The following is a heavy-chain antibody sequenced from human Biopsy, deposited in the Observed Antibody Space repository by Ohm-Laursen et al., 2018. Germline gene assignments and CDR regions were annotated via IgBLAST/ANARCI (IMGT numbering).Heavy chain of an antibody. CDR3: AKEVFSAVGTSGFDP. Sequence: SLRLSCAASGLTFSNYAMTWVRQAPGRGLEWVSAINGGGGSPYYADSVKGRFTISRDNSKKTVYLQMKSLRAEDTAVYYCAKEVFSAVGTSGFDPWGQGTLVTVSS. V-gene: IGHV3-23*01. J-gene: IGHJ5*02. CDR1: GLTFSNYA. CDR2: INGGGGSP. D-gene: IGHD1/OR15-1a*01.